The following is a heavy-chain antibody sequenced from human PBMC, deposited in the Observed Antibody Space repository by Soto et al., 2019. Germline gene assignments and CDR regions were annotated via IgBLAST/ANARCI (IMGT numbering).Heavy chain of an antibody. CDR2: IKSKAHGVTT. J-gene: IGHJ4*01. CDR1: GFAFSNAW. Sequence: EVQLVDSGGGVVKPGGSLRLSCAASGFAFSNAWINWVRQEPGKAWERVGRIKSKAHGVTTDFVAPVRGRFAITRDNSRNMVYIQMNSLNTEDTAVYYCTTDSYSPIIAVRFDYWGNGTLVTVSS. CDR3: TTDSYSPIIAVRFDY. D-gene: IGHD3-10*01. V-gene: IGHV3-15*07.